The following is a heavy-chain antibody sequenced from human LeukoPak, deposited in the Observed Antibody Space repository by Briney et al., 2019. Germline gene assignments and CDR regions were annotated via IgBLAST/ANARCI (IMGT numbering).Heavy chain of an antibody. D-gene: IGHD3-10*01. Sequence: SETLSLTCTVSGGSISSYYWSWIRQPAGKGLEWIGRIYTSGSTNYNPSLKSRVTMSVDTSKNQFSLKLSSVTAADTAVYYCARAVSSGSFQTYYYYMDVWGKGTTVTISS. CDR2: IYTSGST. V-gene: IGHV4-4*07. J-gene: IGHJ6*03. CDR3: ARAVSSGSFQTYYYYMDV. CDR1: GGSISSYY.